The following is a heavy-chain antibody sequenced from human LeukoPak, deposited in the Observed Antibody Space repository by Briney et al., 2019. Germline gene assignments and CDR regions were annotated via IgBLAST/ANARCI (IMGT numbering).Heavy chain of an antibody. J-gene: IGHJ5*02. CDR2: ISWNSGSI. V-gene: IGHV3-9*01. Sequence: GGSLRLSCAASGFTFYYYAMHWVRQAPGKGLEWVSGISWNSGSIDYADSVKGRFTISRDNAKNSLYLQMNSLRAEDTALYYCAKDMGYDFGGGWFDPWGQGTLVTVSS. CDR3: AKDMGYDFGGGWFDP. CDR1: GFTFYYYA. D-gene: IGHD3/OR15-3a*01.